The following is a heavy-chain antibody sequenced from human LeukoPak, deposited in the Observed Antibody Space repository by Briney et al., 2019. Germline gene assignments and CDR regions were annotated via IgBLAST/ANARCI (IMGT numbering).Heavy chain of an antibody. D-gene: IGHD6-13*01. J-gene: IGHJ5*02. CDR3: TRARTGYSNH. CDR2: IRSKAYGGTT. Sequence: GGSLRLSCTASGFTSGDYAMSWFRQAPGKGLEWVGFIRSKAYGGTTEYAASVKGRFTISRDDSKSIAYLQMNSLKTEDTAVYYCTRARTGYSNHWGQGTLVTVSS. V-gene: IGHV3-49*03. CDR1: GFTSGDYA.